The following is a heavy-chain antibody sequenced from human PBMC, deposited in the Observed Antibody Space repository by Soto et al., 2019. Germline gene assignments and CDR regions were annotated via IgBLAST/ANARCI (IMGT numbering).Heavy chain of an antibody. CDR3: ARDKIEAGIVATSDYYYGMDV. J-gene: IGHJ6*02. D-gene: IGHD5-12*01. CDR2: IYYSGST. Sequence: SETLSLTCTVSGGSISSGGYYWSWIRQHPGKGLEWIGYIYYSGSTYYNPSLKSRVTISVDTSKNQFSLKLSSVTAADTAVYYCARDKIEAGIVATSDYYYGMDVWGQGTTVTVSS. CDR1: GGSISSGGYY. V-gene: IGHV4-31*03.